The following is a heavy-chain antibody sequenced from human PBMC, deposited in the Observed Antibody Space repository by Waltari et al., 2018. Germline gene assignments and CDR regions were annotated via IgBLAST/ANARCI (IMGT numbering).Heavy chain of an antibody. CDR1: GGSISSSGYY. Sequence: QLQLQESGPGLVKPSETLSLICTVSGGSISSSGYYWDWRRQPPGKGLEWIGGIFYSGGPHYNPALKSRVPISVDPSNKQFSRNLTSVTAADAAVYFCARQHYTVSYSYWGPGTLVTVSS. V-gene: IGHV4-39*01. CDR3: ARQHYTVSYSY. CDR2: IFYSGGP. D-gene: IGHD1-26*01. J-gene: IGHJ4*02.